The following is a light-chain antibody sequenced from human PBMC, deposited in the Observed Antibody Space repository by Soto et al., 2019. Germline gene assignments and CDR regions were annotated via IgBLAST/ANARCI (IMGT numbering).Light chain of an antibody. V-gene: IGLV1-47*01. Sequence: QSVLTQPPSASGTPGQRVTISCSGSCSNIGSNYVYWYQQLPGTAPKLLIYRNNQRPSGVPDRFSGSKSGTSASLAISGLRSEDEADYYCAAWDDSLSGRVFGGRTKLTVL. CDR2: RNN. CDR1: CSNIGSNY. J-gene: IGLJ3*02. CDR3: AAWDDSLSGRV.